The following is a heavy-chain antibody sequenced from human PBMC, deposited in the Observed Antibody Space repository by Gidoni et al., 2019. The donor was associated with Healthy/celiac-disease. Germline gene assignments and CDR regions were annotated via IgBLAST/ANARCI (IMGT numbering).Heavy chain of an antibody. CDR1: GFPFGNAW. J-gene: IGHJ5*02. V-gene: IGHV3-15*07. CDR2: IKSKTDGGTT. CDR3: TTYVYYYDSSGYSRFDP. D-gene: IGHD3-22*01. Sequence: ELQLLESGGGLVKPGGSLSLSCAAFGFPFGNAWMTWVRQAPGKGLEWVGRIKSKTDGGTTDYAAPVKGRFTISRDDSKNTLYLQMNSLKTEDTAVYYCTTYVYYYDSSGYSRFDPWGQGTLVTVSS.